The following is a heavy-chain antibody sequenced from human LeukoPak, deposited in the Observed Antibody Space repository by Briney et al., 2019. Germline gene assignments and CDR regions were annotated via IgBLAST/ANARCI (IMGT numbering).Heavy chain of an antibody. CDR1: GGSISNYY. V-gene: IGHV4-59*01. D-gene: IGHD5-12*01. Sequence: SATLSLSCTVSGGSISNYYWNWLRQPPGKGLEWIGYIYYSGSTKYNPSLKSRVTMSLDTSKKQFSLRLTSVTAADTAVYYCARGFDSKSTYFDYWGLGTLVTVSS. CDR2: IYYSGST. CDR3: ARGFDSKSTYFDY. J-gene: IGHJ4*02.